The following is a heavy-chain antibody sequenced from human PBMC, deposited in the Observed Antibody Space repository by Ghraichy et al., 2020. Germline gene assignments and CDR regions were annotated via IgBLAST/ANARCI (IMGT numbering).Heavy chain of an antibody. V-gene: IGHV3-30*02. J-gene: IGHJ4*02. CDR3: AKDWSKWFGENTNHY. CDR1: GFTFSTYG. CDR2: LPYDEKNK. D-gene: IGHD3-10*01. Sequence: GGSLRLSCAASGFTFSTYGLHWVRQAPGKGLEWVAFLPYDEKNKYYTDSVKGRFSISRDNSKNTLYLQMNSLRAEDTAVYYCAKDWSKWFGENTNHYWGQGTLVTVSS.